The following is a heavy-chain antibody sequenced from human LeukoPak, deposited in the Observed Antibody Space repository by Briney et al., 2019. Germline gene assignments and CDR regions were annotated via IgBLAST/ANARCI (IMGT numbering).Heavy chain of an antibody. CDR1: GGSFSGYY. CDR2: INHSGST. V-gene: IGHV4-34*01. D-gene: IGHD3-22*01. J-gene: IGHJ6*03. CDR3: ARARSWLLLRARYYYYMDV. Sequence: ASETLSLTCAVYGGSFSGYYWSWIRQPPGKGLEWIGEINHSGSTNYNPSLKSRVTISVDTSKNQFSLKLSSVTAADTAVYYCARARSWLLLRARYYYYMDVWGKGTTVTVSS.